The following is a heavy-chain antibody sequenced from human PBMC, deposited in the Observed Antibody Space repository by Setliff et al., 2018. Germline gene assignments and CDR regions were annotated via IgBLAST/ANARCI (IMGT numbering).Heavy chain of an antibody. CDR2: ISPYNGNT. Sequence: ASVKVSCKASGYTFNSYGINWLRQAPGQGLEWLGWISPYNGNTKYAQTVQDRITMATDASTRTSYMELSSLRSDDTAVYFCARPSDSGYYHQRDAFDIWGQGTRVTV. CDR1: GYTFNSYG. J-gene: IGHJ3*02. CDR3: ARPSDSGYYHQRDAFDI. D-gene: IGHD3-22*01. V-gene: IGHV1-18*04.